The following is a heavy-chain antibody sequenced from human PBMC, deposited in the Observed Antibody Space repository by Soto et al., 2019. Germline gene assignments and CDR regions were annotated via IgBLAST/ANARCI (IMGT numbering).Heavy chain of an antibody. CDR3: ANRQDLLNWNYPAETEYDYGMAV. Sequence: QITLKESGPTLVKPTQTPTLTCTFSGFSLSTSGVGVGWIRQPPGKALEWLALIYWDDDKRYSPSLNSRLTITNDTSKIQVVITMTNMDSSDTATYYCANRQDLLNWNYPAETEYDYGMAVCRHGSTVTFAS. J-gene: IGHJ6*01. D-gene: IGHD1-7*01. CDR1: GFSLSTSGVG. CDR2: IYWDDDK. V-gene: IGHV2-5*02.